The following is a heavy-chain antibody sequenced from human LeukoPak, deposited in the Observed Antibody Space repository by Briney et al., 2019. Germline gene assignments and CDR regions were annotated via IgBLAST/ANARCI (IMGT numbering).Heavy chain of an antibody. CDR1: GGSITNYY. D-gene: IGHD5-24*01. CDR3: ARGEMATLWFDY. CDR2: IHYSGST. V-gene: IGHV4-59*01. J-gene: IGHJ4*02. Sequence: SETLSLTCTVSGGSITNYYWTWIRQPPGKGLEWIGYIHYSGSTNYNPSLKSRVTISVDTSKNQFSLKLSSVTAADTAVYYCARGEMATLWFDYWGQGTLVTVSS.